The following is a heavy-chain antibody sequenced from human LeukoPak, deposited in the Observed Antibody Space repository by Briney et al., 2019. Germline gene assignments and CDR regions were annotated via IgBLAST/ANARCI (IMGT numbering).Heavy chain of an antibody. D-gene: IGHD3-22*01. CDR3: ARDVRDVDSSGYDPFFDI. Sequence: HPGGSLRLSCAASGFTFSSYSMNWVRQAPGKGLEWVSYISSSSSTIYYADSVKGRFTISRDNAKKSLFLQMNSLRAEDTALYHCARDVRDVDSSGYDPFFDIWGQGTMVTVSS. CDR2: ISSSSSTI. CDR1: GFTFSSYS. V-gene: IGHV3-48*04. J-gene: IGHJ3*02.